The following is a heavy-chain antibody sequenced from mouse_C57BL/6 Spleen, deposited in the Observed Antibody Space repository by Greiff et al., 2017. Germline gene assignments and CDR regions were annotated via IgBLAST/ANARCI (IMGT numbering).Heavy chain of an antibody. CDR1: GYASSSYW. CDR3: ARRDSSGYYAMDY. Sequence: VQLQQSGAELVKPGASVKISCKASGYASSSYWMNWVKQRPGKGLEWIGQIYPGDGDTNYNGKFKGKATLTADKSSSTAYMQLSSLTSEDSAVYFCARRDSSGYYAMDYWGQGTSVTVSS. CDR2: IYPGDGDT. D-gene: IGHD3-2*02. J-gene: IGHJ4*01. V-gene: IGHV1-80*01.